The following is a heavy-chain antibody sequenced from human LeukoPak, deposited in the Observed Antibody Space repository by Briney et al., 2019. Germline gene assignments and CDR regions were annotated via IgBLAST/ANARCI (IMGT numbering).Heavy chain of an antibody. V-gene: IGHV3-11*01. CDR2: ISGSGSSI. CDR3: AREVTYYYGMDV. Sequence: GGSLRLSCAASGFTFNTYDMTWIRQAPGKGLEWVSYISGSGSSIHYADSVKGRFTISRDNAKNSLYLQMNSLRAEDTAVYYCAREVTYYYGMDVWGQGTTVTVSS. D-gene: IGHD4-11*01. CDR1: GFTFNTYD. J-gene: IGHJ6*02.